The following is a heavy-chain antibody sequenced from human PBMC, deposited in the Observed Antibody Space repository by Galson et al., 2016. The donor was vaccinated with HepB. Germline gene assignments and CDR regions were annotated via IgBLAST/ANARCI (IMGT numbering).Heavy chain of an antibody. J-gene: IGHJ4*02. CDR2: IYSGGST. Sequence: SLRLSCAASGFTVSGNYMSSVRQAPGKGLEWVSVIYSGGSTYYADSVKGRFTISRDDSENTLYLQMNSLRAEDTAVYYCAREPLWGGDCYFFDSWGQGTRVTVSS. D-gene: IGHD2-21*02. V-gene: IGHV3-53*01. CDR1: GFTVSGNY. CDR3: AREPLWGGDCYFFDS.